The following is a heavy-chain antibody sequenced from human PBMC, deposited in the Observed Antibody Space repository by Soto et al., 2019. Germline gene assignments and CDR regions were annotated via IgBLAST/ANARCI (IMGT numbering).Heavy chain of an antibody. J-gene: IGHJ4*02. CDR2: IYYSGFT. D-gene: IGHD3-22*01. CDR3: ARDQNSSGYLDY. CDR1: GGSISSHY. Sequence: KTSETLSLTCTVSGGSISSHYWIWIRQPPGKGLEWIGYIYYSGFTDYNPSLKSRVTISEDTSKNQFSLRLTSVTAADTAVYYCARDQNSSGYLDYWGQGILVTVSS. V-gene: IGHV4-59*11.